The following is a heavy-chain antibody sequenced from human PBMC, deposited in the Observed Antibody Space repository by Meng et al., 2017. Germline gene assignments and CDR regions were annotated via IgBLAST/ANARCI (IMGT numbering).Heavy chain of an antibody. CDR1: GFTVSSNY. J-gene: IGHJ4*02. D-gene: IGHD3-22*01. CDR2: IYSGGST. Sequence: GESLKISCAASGFTVSSNYMSWVRQAPGKGLEWVSVIYSGGSTYYADSVKGRFTISRENSKNTLYLQMNSLRAEETAVYYCARGRYYYDSSGETPFDYWGQGTLVTVSS. V-gene: IGHV3-53*01. CDR3: ARGRYYYDSSGETPFDY.